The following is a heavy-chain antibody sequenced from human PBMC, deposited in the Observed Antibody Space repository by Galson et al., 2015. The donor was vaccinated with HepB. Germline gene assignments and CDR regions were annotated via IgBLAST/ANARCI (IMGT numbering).Heavy chain of an antibody. CDR2: FDPEDGET. Sequence: SVTVSCKVSGYTLTELSMHWVRQAPGKGLEWMGGFDPEDGETIYAQRFQGRVTMTEDTSTDTAYMELSSLRSEDTAVYYCATSLRYYCSGGSCYFDYWGQGTLVTVSS. D-gene: IGHD2-15*01. J-gene: IGHJ4*02. CDR3: ATSLRYYCSGGSCYFDY. CDR1: GYTLTELS. V-gene: IGHV1-24*01.